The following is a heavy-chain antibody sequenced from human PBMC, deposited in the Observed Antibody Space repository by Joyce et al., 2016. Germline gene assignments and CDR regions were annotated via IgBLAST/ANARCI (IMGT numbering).Heavy chain of an antibody. CDR1: GGSINNDNYF. CDR3: AREVITAGDADAFDV. D-gene: IGHD1-20*01. V-gene: IGHV4-31*03. CDR2: IHYSGSA. J-gene: IGHJ3*01. Sequence: QVQLQESGPGLVKPSQTLSLTCTVSGGSINNDNYFWSWIRQHPGKGLEWIGYIHYSGSAYYHPSLKSRLSMSLDMSKNQFSLRLNSVTAADAAVYFCAREVITAGDADAFDVWGQGTMVTVSS.